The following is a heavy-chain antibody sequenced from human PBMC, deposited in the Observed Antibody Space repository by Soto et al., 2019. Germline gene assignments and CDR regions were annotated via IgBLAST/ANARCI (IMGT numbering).Heavy chain of an antibody. D-gene: IGHD2-15*01. CDR3: ARESMVVVAAPADDYYYYYGMDV. J-gene: IGHJ6*02. V-gene: IGHV4-4*07. Sequence: SETLSLTCTVSGGSISSYYWSWIRQPAGKGMEWIGRIYTSGSTNYNPSLKSRVTMSVDTSKNQFSLKLSSVTAADTAVYYCARESMVVVAAPADDYYYYYGMDVWGQGTTVTVSS. CDR1: GGSISSYY. CDR2: IYTSGST.